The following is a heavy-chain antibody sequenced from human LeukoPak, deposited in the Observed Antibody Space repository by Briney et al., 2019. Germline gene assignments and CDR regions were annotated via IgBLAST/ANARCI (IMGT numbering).Heavy chain of an antibody. J-gene: IGHJ4*02. Sequence: SETLSLTCTVSGGSISSYYWNWIRQPPGKGLEWIGSIYHSGSTYYNPSLKSRVTISVDTSKNQFSLKLSSVTAADTAVYYCARGSNGGNGVDYWGQGTLVTVSS. V-gene: IGHV4-38-2*02. D-gene: IGHD1-1*01. CDR3: ARGSNGGNGVDY. CDR2: IYHSGST. CDR1: GGSISSYY.